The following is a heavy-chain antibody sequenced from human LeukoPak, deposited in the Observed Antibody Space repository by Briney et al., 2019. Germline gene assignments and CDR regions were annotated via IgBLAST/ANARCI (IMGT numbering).Heavy chain of an antibody. CDR2: ITVNGGTT. CDR3: AKDPNGDYIGAFDG. J-gene: IGHJ3*01. D-gene: IGHD2-8*01. CDR1: GLSFGNYA. V-gene: IGHV3-23*01. Sequence: GGSLRLSCVGCGLSFGNYAMTWVRQAPGKGLEWVASITVNGGTTKYADSVRGRFTVSRDNSRNTVFLQMDSLRAEDTAVYYCAKDPNGDYIGAFDGWGQGTMVTVSS.